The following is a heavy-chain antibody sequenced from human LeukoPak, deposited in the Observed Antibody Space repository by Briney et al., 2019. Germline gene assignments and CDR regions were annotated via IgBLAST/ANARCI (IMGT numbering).Heavy chain of an antibody. V-gene: IGHV3-30*18. CDR1: GFTFSSYA. D-gene: IGHD3-10*01. J-gene: IGHJ4*02. CDR3: AKKSPGTYYAPPDY. CDR2: TSYDGSNI. Sequence: GGSLRLSCAASGFTFSSYAMSWVRQAPGKGLEWVAVTSYDGSNIHYADSVKGRFTISRDNSKNTLYLQMNSLRAEDTAVYYCAKKSPGTYYAPPDYWGQGTLVTVSS.